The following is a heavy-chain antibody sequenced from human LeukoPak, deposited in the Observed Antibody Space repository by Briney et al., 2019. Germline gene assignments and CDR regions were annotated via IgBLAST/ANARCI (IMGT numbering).Heavy chain of an antibody. V-gene: IGHV3-11*04. CDR3: AKYLGATSEHY. CDR1: GFTFSDYY. CDR2: ISSSGSTI. Sequence: GGSLRLSCAASGFTFSDYYMTWIRQAPGKGLEWVSCISSSGSTIFYADSVKGRFTISRDNAKNSLYLQMNSLRAEDTAVYYCAKYLGATSEHYWGQGTLVTVSS. J-gene: IGHJ4*02. D-gene: IGHD1-26*01.